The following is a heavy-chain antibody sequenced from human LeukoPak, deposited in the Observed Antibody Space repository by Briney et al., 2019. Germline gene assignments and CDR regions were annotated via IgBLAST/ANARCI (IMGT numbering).Heavy chain of an antibody. D-gene: IGHD5/OR15-5a*01. CDR3: ARGGRVYGDY. CDR1: GFTFSDYY. Sequence: PGGSLRLSCAASGFTFSDYYMSWTRQAPGKGLEWVSYISNSGSTIYYADSVKGRFTISRDNAKNSLYLQMNSLRAEDTAVYYCARGGRVYGDYWGQGTLVTVSS. J-gene: IGHJ4*02. CDR2: ISNSGSTI. V-gene: IGHV3-11*01.